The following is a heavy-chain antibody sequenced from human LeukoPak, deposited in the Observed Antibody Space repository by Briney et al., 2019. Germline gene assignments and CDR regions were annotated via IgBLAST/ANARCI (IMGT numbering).Heavy chain of an antibody. Sequence: SETLSLTCTVSGASISSSSYYWGWVRQPPGKGLEWIGSLYYTGSTYYNPSLKSRVTISVDTSKNQFSLKLSSVTAADTALYYCASDKGYSNNYFDYWGQGTLVTVSS. CDR3: ASDKGYSNNYFDY. D-gene: IGHD6-13*01. J-gene: IGHJ4*01. CDR2: LYYTGST. CDR1: GASISSSSYY. V-gene: IGHV4-39*01.